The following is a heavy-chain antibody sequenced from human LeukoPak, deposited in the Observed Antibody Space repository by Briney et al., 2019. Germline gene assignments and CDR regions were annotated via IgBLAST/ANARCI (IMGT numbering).Heavy chain of an antibody. Sequence: ASVKVSCKASGYTFAGYYMHWVRQAPGQGLEWMGWTNPNSGGTSYAQKFQGRVTMTRDTSISTAYMDLSRLRSDDTAVYYCATVYSSGWYYDYWGQGTLVTVSS. D-gene: IGHD6-19*01. CDR3: ATVYSSGWYYDY. J-gene: IGHJ4*02. CDR2: TNPNSGGT. CDR1: GYTFAGYY. V-gene: IGHV1-2*02.